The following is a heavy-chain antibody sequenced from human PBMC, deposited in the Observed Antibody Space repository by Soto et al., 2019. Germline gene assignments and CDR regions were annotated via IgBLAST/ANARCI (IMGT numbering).Heavy chain of an antibody. D-gene: IGHD6-19*01. CDR3: ARKAALAGTCLDI. V-gene: IGHV1-8*01. CDR1: GYTFTSYD. J-gene: IGHJ3*02. CDR2: MNPNSGNT. Sequence: GASVKVSCKASGYTFTSYDINWVRQATGQGLEWMGWMNPNSGNTGYAQKFQGRVTMTRNTSISTAYMELSSLRSEDTAVYYCARKAALAGTCLDILGQGTMVAVSS.